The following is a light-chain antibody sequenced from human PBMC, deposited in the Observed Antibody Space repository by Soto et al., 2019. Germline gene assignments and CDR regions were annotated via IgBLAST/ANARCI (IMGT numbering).Light chain of an antibody. CDR2: DAS. V-gene: IGKV3-11*01. CDR3: QQRSNWPRT. Sequence: EIALTQSPATLSLSPGERATLSCRASQSVSSYLAWYQQKPGQAPRLLIYDASNRATGIPARFSGSGSGTDFTLTISSLEPEDFAVYYCQQRSNWPRTLGQGTKVEIK. CDR1: QSVSSY. J-gene: IGKJ1*01.